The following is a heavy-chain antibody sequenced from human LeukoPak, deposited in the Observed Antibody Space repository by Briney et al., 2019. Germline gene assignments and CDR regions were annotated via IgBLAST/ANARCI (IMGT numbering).Heavy chain of an antibody. D-gene: IGHD3-22*01. CDR1: GYTFTSYG. CDR3: ARDSEYYYDGIGGY. V-gene: IGHV1-18*01. J-gene: IGHJ4*02. Sequence: GASVKVSCKASGYTFTSYGISWVRQAPGQGLEWMGWISAYNGNTNYAQKLQGRVTMTTDTSTSTAYMELRSLRSDDTAVYYCARDSEYYYDGIGGYWGQGTLVTVSS. CDR2: ISAYNGNT.